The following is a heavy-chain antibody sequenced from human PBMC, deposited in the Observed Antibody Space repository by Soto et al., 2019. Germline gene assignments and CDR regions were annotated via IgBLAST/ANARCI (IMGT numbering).Heavy chain of an antibody. Sequence: PGGSLRLSCAASGFTFSSYAMSWVRQAPGKGLEWVSAISGSGGSTYYADSVKGRFTISRDNAKNSLYLQMNSLRAEDTALYYCAKDIGTIGGSYTALDYWGQGTLVTVSS. D-gene: IGHD1-1*01. CDR2: ISGSGGST. V-gene: IGHV3-23*01. CDR1: GFTFSSYA. J-gene: IGHJ4*02. CDR3: AKDIGTIGGSYTALDY.